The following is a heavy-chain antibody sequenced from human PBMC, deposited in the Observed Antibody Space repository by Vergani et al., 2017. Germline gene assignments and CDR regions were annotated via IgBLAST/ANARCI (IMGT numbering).Heavy chain of an antibody. D-gene: IGHD3-22*01. CDR2: INHSGST. CDR1: GGSFSGYY. Sequence: QVQLQQWGAGLLKPSETLSLTCAVYGGSFSGYYWSWIRQPPGKGLEWIGEINHSGSTNYNPSLKSRVTISVDTSKNQFSLKLSSVTAADTAVYYCARDGRYYYDSSGYSGNWFDPGGQGTLVTVSS. J-gene: IGHJ5*02. CDR3: ARDGRYYYDSSGYSGNWFDP. V-gene: IGHV4-34*01.